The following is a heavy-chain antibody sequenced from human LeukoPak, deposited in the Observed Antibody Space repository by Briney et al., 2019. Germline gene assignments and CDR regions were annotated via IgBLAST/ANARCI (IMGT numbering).Heavy chain of an antibody. D-gene: IGHD2-2*01. V-gene: IGHV1-69*13. CDR3: GGIVAPAASPHNWLDP. CDR1: GFTFSSYA. CDR2: IITIFGTA. Sequence: VASVKLSCKASGFTFSSYAISWVRQAPGQGLEWMGGIITIFGTANYAQKFQSRVTITADESTSTAYMERSSMRSEDTAVYYCGGIVAPAASPHNWLDPWGQGTLVTVSP. J-gene: IGHJ5*02.